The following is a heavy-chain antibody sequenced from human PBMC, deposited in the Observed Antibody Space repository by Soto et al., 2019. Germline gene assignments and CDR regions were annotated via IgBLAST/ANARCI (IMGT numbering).Heavy chain of an antibody. D-gene: IGHD2-15*01. V-gene: IGHV4-34*01. Sequence: SETLSLTCAAVYGRSFSGDHWTWIRQAPGKGLEWIGKVTHSGSASYNPSLRGRVTISVDKSKKQFSLRLTSVTAADTAVYFCARLDIGYCNSGSCYGWYFDLWGRGTLVTVSS. CDR3: ARLDIGYCNSGSCYGWYFDL. CDR2: VTHSGSA. CDR1: GRSFSGDH. J-gene: IGHJ2*01.